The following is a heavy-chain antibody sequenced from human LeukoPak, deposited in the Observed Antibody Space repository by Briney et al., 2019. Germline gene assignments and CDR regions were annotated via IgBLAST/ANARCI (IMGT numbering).Heavy chain of an antibody. Sequence: GGSLRLSCAASGFTFSIYWMSWVRQAPGKGLEWVANIKQDGSEKSYVDSVKGRFTISRDNAKNSLYLQMNSLRAEDTAVYYCAKDPGSEIGWNPNYYYYGMDVWGQGTTVTVSS. CDR3: AKDPGSEIGWNPNYYYYGMDV. CDR1: GFTFSIYW. D-gene: IGHD1-1*01. CDR2: IKQDGSEK. J-gene: IGHJ6*02. V-gene: IGHV3-7*01.